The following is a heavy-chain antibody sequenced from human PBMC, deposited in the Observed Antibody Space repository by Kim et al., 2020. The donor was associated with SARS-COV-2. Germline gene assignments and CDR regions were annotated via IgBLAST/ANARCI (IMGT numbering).Heavy chain of an antibody. Sequence: DDNTYYAEPVKGRFTVSRDSASNTLYLQMNSLRADDTAVYYCVKGAWLAYWGPGTLVTVSS. D-gene: IGHD5-12*01. V-gene: IGHV3-23*01. J-gene: IGHJ4*02. CDR3: VKGAWLAY. CDR2: DDNT.